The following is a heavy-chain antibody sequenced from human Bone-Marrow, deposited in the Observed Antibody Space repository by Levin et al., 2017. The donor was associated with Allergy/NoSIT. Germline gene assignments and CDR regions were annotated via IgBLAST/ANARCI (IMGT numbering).Heavy chain of an antibody. CDR2: ISGSGGST. V-gene: IGHV3-23*01. Sequence: GGSLRLSCAASGFTFSSYAMTWVREVPGKGLEWVSGISGSGGSTYYADSVKGRFTISRDNSKNTLFLQMDSLRAEDTAVYYCAKSTHDDMLPGHAGLDYWGQGTLVTVSS. D-gene: IGHD3-9*01. CDR3: AKSTHDDMLPGHAGLDY. J-gene: IGHJ4*02. CDR1: GFTFSSYA.